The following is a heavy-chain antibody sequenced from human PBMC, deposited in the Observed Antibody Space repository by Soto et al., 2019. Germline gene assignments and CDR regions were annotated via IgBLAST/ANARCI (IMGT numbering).Heavy chain of an antibody. CDR2: ISGSGGST. CDR3: ANRGLIAVAGTTRDY. D-gene: IGHD6-19*01. Sequence: GGSLRLSCAASGFTFSSYAMSWVRQAPGKGLEWGSAISGSGGSTYYADSVKGRFTISRDNSKDTLYLQMNSLRAEDTAVYYCANRGLIAVAGTTRDYWGQGTLVTVSS. J-gene: IGHJ4*02. V-gene: IGHV3-23*01. CDR1: GFTFSSYA.